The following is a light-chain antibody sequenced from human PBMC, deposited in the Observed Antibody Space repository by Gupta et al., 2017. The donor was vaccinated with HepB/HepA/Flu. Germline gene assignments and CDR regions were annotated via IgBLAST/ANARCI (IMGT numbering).Light chain of an antibody. J-gene: IGLJ1*01. CDR3: AAWDDSLNDYI. Sequence: QSVLTQPPSASGTPGQRVTISCSGSSSNIGSTAVNWYQQLPGTAPKLLVYSTNQRPSGVPDRFSGSQSGTSASLAISGLQSEDEADYYCAAWDDSLNDYIFGSGTKVTVL. CDR2: STN. CDR1: SSNIGSTA. V-gene: IGLV1-44*01.